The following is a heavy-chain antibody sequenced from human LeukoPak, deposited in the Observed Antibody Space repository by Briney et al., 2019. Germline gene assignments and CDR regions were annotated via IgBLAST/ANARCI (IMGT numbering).Heavy chain of an antibody. Sequence: GGSLRLSCAASGFTFSSYAMHWVRQAPRKGLEYVSAISSNGGSTYYANSVKGRFTISRDNSKNTLYLQMGSLRAEDMAVYYCARGSEDSSGWFGYWGQGTLVTVSS. V-gene: IGHV3-64*01. CDR2: ISSNGGST. CDR1: GFTFSSYA. J-gene: IGHJ5*01. CDR3: ARGSEDSSGWFGY. D-gene: IGHD6-19*01.